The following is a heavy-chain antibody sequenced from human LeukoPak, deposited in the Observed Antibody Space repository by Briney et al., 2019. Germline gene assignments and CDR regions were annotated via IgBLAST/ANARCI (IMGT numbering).Heavy chain of an antibody. V-gene: IGHV3-30*18. CDR2: ISYDGSNK. J-gene: IGHJ4*02. CDR3: AKDDSPGTSGDIDY. CDR1: GFTFSSYG. D-gene: IGHD1-26*01. Sequence: GRSLRLSCAASGFTFSSYGMHWVRQAPGKGLEWVAVISYDGSNKYYADSVKGRFTISRDNSKNTPYLQMNSLRAEDTAVYYCAKDDSPGTSGDIDYWGQGTLVTVSS.